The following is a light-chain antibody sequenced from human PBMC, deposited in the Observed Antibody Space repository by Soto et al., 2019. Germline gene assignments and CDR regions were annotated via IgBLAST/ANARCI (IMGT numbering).Light chain of an antibody. CDR3: MQATQFPYT. V-gene: IGKV2-24*01. CDR2: EIS. Sequence: DIVMTQTPLSSPVTLGQPASISCRSSQGLVHSDGNTYLSWLQQRPGQPPRLLIYEISNRFSGVPARFSGSGAGTDVTLKISRVEAEDVGIYYCMQATQFPYTFGQGTKLEIK. CDR1: QGLVHSDGNTY. J-gene: IGKJ2*01.